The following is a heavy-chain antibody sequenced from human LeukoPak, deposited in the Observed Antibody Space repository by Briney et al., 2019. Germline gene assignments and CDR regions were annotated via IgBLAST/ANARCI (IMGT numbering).Heavy chain of an antibody. Sequence: PGGSLRLSCAASGFTFDDYAMHWVRQAPGRGLEWVSGISWKGDIIGYADSVRGRFTISRDNVKNSLYLQMNSLRPEDMALYYCAKGNSGSYSQDWFDPWGQGTLVTVSS. CDR1: GFTFDDYA. V-gene: IGHV3-9*03. D-gene: IGHD1-26*01. CDR3: AKGNSGSYSQDWFDP. CDR2: ISWKGDII. J-gene: IGHJ5*02.